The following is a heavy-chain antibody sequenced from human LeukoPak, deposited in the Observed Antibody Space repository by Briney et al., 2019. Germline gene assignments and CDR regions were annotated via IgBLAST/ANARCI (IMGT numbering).Heavy chain of an antibody. CDR1: GYTFTGYY. J-gene: IGHJ4*02. V-gene: IGHV1-2*02. D-gene: IGHD1-26*01. CDR2: INPNSGGT. Sequence: ASVKVSCKASGYTFTGYYMHWVRQAPGQGLEWMGWINPNSGGTNYAQKFQGRVTMTRDTSISTAYMELSRLRSDDTAVYYCAREGRIVGATHTMGYWGQGTLVTVSS. CDR3: AREGRIVGATHTMGY.